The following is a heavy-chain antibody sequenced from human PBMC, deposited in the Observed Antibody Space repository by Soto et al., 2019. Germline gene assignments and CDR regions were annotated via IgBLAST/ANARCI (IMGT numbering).Heavy chain of an antibody. V-gene: IGHV4-39*01. CDR3: ARDIVVVVSYWFDP. CDR1: GGSISSSSYY. D-gene: IGHD2-15*01. CDR2: IYYSGST. J-gene: IGHJ5*02. Sequence: SETLSLTCTVSGGSISSSSYYWGWIRQPPGKGLEWIGSIYYSGSTYYNPSLKSPVTISVDTSKNQFSLKLSSVTAADTAVYYCARDIVVVVSYWFDPWGQGTLVTVSS.